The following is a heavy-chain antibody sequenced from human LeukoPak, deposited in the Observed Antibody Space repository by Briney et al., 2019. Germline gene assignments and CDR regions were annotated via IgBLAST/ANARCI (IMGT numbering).Heavy chain of an antibody. V-gene: IGHV3-33*01. Sequence: PGRSLRLSCAASGFTFSSYGMRWVRQAPGKGLEWVAVIWYDGSNKYYADSVKGRFTISRDNSMNTLYLQMNSLRAEDTAVYYCARDRSAVATGYFDYWGQGTLVTVSS. CDR3: ARDRSAVATGYFDY. J-gene: IGHJ4*02. CDR2: IWYDGSNK. D-gene: IGHD6-19*01. CDR1: GFTFSSYG.